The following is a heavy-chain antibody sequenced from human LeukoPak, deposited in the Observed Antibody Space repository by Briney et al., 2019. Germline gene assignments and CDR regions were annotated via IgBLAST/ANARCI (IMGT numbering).Heavy chain of an antibody. CDR1: GFTYSSHN. J-gene: IGHJ4*02. CDR3: AKGLTTVSYFDY. Sequence: GGSLRLSCAASGFTYSSHNMHWVRQAPGKGLEWVALISYDGSNKYYADSVKGRFTTSRDNSKNTLYLQMNSLRAEDTAVYHCAKGLTTVSYFDYWGQGILVTVSS. D-gene: IGHD4-17*01. CDR2: ISYDGSNK. V-gene: IGHV3-30-3*01.